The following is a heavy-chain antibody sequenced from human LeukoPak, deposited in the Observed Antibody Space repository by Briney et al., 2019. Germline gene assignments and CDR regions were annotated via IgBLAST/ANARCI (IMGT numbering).Heavy chain of an antibody. J-gene: IGHJ6*03. V-gene: IGHV3-7*01. D-gene: IGHD3/OR15-3a*01. CDR2: KKQDGSEK. Sequence: PGGSLRLSCAASGFTFSSYWMSWVRQAPGKGLEWVANKKQDGSEKYYVDSVKGRFTISRDNAKNSLYLQMNSLRAEDTAVYYCARRTGYYDYYYYYYYMDVWGKGTTVTVSS. CDR1: GFTFSSYW. CDR3: ARRTGYYDYYYYYYYMDV.